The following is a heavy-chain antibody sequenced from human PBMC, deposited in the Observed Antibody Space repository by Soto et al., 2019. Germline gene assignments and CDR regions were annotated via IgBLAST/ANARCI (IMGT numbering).Heavy chain of an antibody. J-gene: IGHJ5*02. CDR1: GGSFSGYY. CDR2: INHSGST. Sequence: SETLSLTCAVYGGSFSGYYWSWIRQPPGKGLEWIGEINHSGSTNYNPSLKSRVTISVDTSKNQFSLKLSSVTAADTAVYYCARRTFGYCSGGSCYSSRNRWFDPWGQGTLVTVS. CDR3: ARRTFGYCSGGSCYSSRNRWFDP. D-gene: IGHD2-15*01. V-gene: IGHV4-34*01.